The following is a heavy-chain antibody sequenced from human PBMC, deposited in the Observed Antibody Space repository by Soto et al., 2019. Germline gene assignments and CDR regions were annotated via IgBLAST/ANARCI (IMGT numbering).Heavy chain of an antibody. CDR3: ARGLWYATAYCDY. CDR2: IIPVVGTT. CDR1: GDTFTSNG. Sequence: QVQLVQSGAEVKKPGSSVKVSCKASGDTFTSNGLNWVRQAPGQGLEWRGGIIPVVGTTKYAQTYQDRVTNTGNKSTITAYIGLSSLRSYDTAGYYGARGLWYATAYCDYWGQGTAVTVSA. D-gene: IGHD6-13*01. V-gene: IGHV1-69*06. J-gene: IGHJ4*02.